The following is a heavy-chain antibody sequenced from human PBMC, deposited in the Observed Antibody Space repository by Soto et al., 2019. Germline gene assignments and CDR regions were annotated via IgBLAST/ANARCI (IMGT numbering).Heavy chain of an antibody. V-gene: IGHV1-18*01. CDR3: AISIAAAGFDY. Sequence: ASVKVSCKTSGYTFSNYGITWLRQAPGQPLEWLGWISLYSDGANYAQKFQGRVSMTTDTSTTTAYMELRSLRSDDTAVYYGAISIAAAGFDYWCQGNRVTVSS. J-gene: IGHJ4*02. CDR1: GYTFSNYG. D-gene: IGHD6-13*01. CDR2: ISLYSDGA.